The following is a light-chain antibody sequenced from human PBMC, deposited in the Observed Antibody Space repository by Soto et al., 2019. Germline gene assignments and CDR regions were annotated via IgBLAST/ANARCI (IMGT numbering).Light chain of an antibody. CDR2: EVS. CDR3: SSYTRSSTLYV. J-gene: IGLJ1*01. Sequence: QSALTQPASVSGTPGQSITISCTGSNSDVGIYDFVSWYQHHPGRAPKLIVSEVSHRPSGVSNRFSGSKSGNTASLTISGLQAEDEADYYCSSYTRSSTLYVFGTGTKVTVL. V-gene: IGLV2-14*01. CDR1: NSDVGIYDF.